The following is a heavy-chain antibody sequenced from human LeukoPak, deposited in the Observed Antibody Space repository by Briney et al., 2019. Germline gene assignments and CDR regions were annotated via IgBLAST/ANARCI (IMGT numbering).Heavy chain of an antibody. CDR1: GGTFSSYA. CDR2: IIPIFGTA. D-gene: IGHD2-15*01. CDR3: ARGALGSGANDYYYNGMDV. Sequence: GASVKVSCKASGGTFSSYAISWVRQAPGQGLEWMGGIIPIFGTANYAQKFQGRVTITRDTSASTAYMELSSLRSEDTAVYYCARGALGSGANDYYYNGMDVWGQGTTVTVSS. V-gene: IGHV1-69*05. J-gene: IGHJ6*02.